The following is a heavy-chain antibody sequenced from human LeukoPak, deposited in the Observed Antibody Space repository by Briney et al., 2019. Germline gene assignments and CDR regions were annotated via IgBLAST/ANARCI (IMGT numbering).Heavy chain of an antibody. V-gene: IGHV1-69*05. CDR3: ARDRYTNTILGVAYNWFDP. CDR1: AGIFSSYA. D-gene: IGHD3-3*01. Sequence: SVKVSCNASAGIFSSYAISWDRHAPGQVLEWMGRIIPIFGTANYAQKFQGRVTITTHESTSTAYMELSSMRSEDTAVYYCARDRYTNTILGVAYNWFDPWGQGTLVTVSS. J-gene: IGHJ5*02. CDR2: IIPIFGTA.